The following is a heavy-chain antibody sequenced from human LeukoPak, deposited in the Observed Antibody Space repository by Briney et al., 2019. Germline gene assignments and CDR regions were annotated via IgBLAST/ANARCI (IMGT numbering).Heavy chain of an antibody. Sequence: GGSLRLSCAASGFNLRDYWMHWVRQAPGKGLVWVSRLGTDGTYTNYADSVRGRFTISRDNAKNTLYLQMDSLRAEDTAFYYCVRDPSNSGNWFGLWGQGTPVTVSS. CDR3: VRDPSNSGNWFGL. CDR1: GFNLRDYW. D-gene: IGHD4-11*01. V-gene: IGHV3-74*01. J-gene: IGHJ5*02. CDR2: LGTDGTYT.